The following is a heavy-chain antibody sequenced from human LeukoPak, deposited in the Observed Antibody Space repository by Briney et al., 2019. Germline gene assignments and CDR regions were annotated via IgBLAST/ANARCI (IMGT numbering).Heavy chain of an antibody. V-gene: IGHV3-23*01. CDR2: ISGSGGST. Sequence: PGGSLRLSCAASGFTFSSYAMSWVRQAPGKGLEWVSAISGSGGSTYYADSVKGRFTITRDNSKNTLYLQMNNLRAEDTALYYCARESGYNPEPVAFDIWGQGTTVTVSS. CDR3: ARESGYNPEPVAFDI. D-gene: IGHD5-24*01. J-gene: IGHJ3*02. CDR1: GFTFSSYA.